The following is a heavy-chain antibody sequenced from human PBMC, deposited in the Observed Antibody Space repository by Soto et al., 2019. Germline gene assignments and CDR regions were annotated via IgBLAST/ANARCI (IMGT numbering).Heavy chain of an antibody. CDR2: IIPILGIA. CDR1: GGTFSSYT. D-gene: IGHD3-22*01. J-gene: IGHJ4*02. Sequence: SVKVSCKASGGTFSSYTISWVRQAPGQGLEWMGRIIPILGIANYAQKFQGRVTITADKSTSTAYMELSSLGVEDTAVYYCAKGPTRSGYITYYLDSWGQGTLVTVSS. V-gene: IGHV1-69*02. CDR3: AKGPTRSGYITYYLDS.